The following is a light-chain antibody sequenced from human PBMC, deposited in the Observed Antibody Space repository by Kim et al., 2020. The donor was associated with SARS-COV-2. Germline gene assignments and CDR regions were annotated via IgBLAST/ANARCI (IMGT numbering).Light chain of an antibody. Sequence: PGQSVTISGAGTGSDVGCYNYVSWYQQHPGKAPKLMIYDVSKRPSGVPDRFSGSKSGNTASLTISGLQAEDEADYYCCSYAGSAWVFGGGTQLTVL. CDR1: GSDVGCYNY. V-gene: IGLV2-11*01. J-gene: IGLJ3*02. CDR3: CSYAGSAWV. CDR2: DVS.